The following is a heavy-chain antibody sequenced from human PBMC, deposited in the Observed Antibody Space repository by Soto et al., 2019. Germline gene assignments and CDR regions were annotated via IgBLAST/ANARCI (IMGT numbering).Heavy chain of an antibody. J-gene: IGHJ4*02. D-gene: IGHD3-16*02. CDR3: AKGRLHLGELSLILDY. CDR1: GFTFSSYG. V-gene: IGHV3-30*18. CDR2: ISYDGSNK. Sequence: GGSLRLSCAASGFTFSSYGMHWVRQAPGKGLEWVAVISYDGSNKYYADSVKGRFTISRDNSKNTLYLQMNSLRAEDTAVYYCAKGRLHLGELSLILDYWGQGTLVTVSS.